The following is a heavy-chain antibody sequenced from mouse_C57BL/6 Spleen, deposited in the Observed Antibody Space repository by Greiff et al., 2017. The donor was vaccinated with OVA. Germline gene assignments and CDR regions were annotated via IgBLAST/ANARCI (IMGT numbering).Heavy chain of an antibody. D-gene: IGHD2-2*01. Sequence: VQGVESGPGLVQPSQSLSITCTVSGFSLTSYGVHWVRQSPGKGLEWLGVIWRGGSTDYNAAFMSRLSITKDNSKSQVFFKMNSLQADDTAIYYCAKNGGLRGAMDYWGQGTSVTVSS. CDR3: AKNGGLRGAMDY. V-gene: IGHV2-5*01. J-gene: IGHJ4*01. CDR1: GFSLTSYG. CDR2: IWRGGST.